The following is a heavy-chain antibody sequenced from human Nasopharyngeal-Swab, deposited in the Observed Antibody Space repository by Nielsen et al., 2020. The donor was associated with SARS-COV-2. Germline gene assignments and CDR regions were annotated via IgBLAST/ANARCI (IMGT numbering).Heavy chain of an antibody. Sequence: GESLKISCAASGFTFSFFGMHWVRQAPGKGLEWVATISYDGSDKRYVDSVKGRFTVSRDNSKNTLYVQMDSLRAEDTAVYYCARDLTLDSGELLWGEGTLVTVSS. J-gene: IGHJ4*02. D-gene: IGHD1-26*01. CDR1: GFTFSFFG. V-gene: IGHV3-30*03. CDR3: ARDLTLDSGELL. CDR2: ISYDGSDK.